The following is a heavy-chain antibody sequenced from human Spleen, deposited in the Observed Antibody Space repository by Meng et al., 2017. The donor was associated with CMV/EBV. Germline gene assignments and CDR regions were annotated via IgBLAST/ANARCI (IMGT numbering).Heavy chain of an antibody. J-gene: IGHJ6*02. D-gene: IGHD3-3*01. V-gene: IGHV1-46*01. CDR3: AKGLEITEEQEWYYYYGMDV. Sequence: ASVKVSCKASGYTFTSYYMHWVRQAPGQGLEWMGIITPSGGKTRFAQKFQGRVTMTSDTSTSTVYMELSSLRSEDTAVYYCAKGLEITEEQEWYYYYGMDVWGQGTTVTVSS. CDR2: ITPSGGKT. CDR1: GYTFTSYY.